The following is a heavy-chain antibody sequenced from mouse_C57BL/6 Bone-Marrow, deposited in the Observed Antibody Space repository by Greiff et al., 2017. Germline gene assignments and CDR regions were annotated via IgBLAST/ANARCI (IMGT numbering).Heavy chain of an antibody. CDR2: IGPENGDT. Sequence: EVQLQQSGAELVRPGASVKLSCTASGFNIKDDSMHWVKQRPEQGLEWIGWIGPENGDTEYASKFQGKATITADTSSNTAYLQICSLTSEDTAVYYCTTFYGSSYVWYFDVWGTGTTVTVSS. J-gene: IGHJ1*03. V-gene: IGHV14-4*01. CDR3: TTFYGSSYVWYFDV. D-gene: IGHD1-1*01. CDR1: GFNIKDDS.